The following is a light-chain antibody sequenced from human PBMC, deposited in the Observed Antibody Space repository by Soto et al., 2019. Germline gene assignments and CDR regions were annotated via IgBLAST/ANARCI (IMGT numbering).Light chain of an antibody. J-gene: IGKJ2*01. Sequence: EIVLTQSPGTLSLSPGERATLSCRASQSVSSSYLAWYQQKPGQAPRLLIYGASSRATGIPDRCSGSGSGTDFTLTISTLEAEDFAVYYCQQYGSSPLYTFGQGTKLEIK. CDR3: QQYGSSPLYT. CDR1: QSVSSSY. CDR2: GAS. V-gene: IGKV3-20*01.